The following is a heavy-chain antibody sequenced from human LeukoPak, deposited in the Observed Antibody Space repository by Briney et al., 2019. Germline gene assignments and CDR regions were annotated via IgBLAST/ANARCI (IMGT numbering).Heavy chain of an antibody. D-gene: IGHD3-3*01. CDR1: GFTFSTYF. Sequence: GGSLRLSCAASGFTFSTYFMNWFRQAPGKGLEWVATVRVGAEYIFYAESVKGRFTISREDSTKALYLQMHSLRAEGTAINYCASGPPFLKYFEYWGQGTLVTVSS. CDR2: VRVGAEYI. CDR3: ASGPPFLKYFEY. V-gene: IGHV3-23*01. J-gene: IGHJ4*02.